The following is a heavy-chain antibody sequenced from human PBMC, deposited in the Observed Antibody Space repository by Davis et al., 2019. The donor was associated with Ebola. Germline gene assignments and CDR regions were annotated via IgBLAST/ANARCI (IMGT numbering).Heavy chain of an antibody. Sequence: AASVKVSCKASGYTFTSYYMHWVRQAPGQGLEWMGIINPSGGSTSYAQKFQGRVTITADESTSTAYMELSSLRSEDTAVYYCAREILASSSWPNYYGMDVWGKGTTVTVSS. J-gene: IGHJ6*04. CDR1: GYTFTSYY. D-gene: IGHD6-13*01. CDR2: INPSGGST. V-gene: IGHV1-46*01. CDR3: AREILASSSWPNYYGMDV.